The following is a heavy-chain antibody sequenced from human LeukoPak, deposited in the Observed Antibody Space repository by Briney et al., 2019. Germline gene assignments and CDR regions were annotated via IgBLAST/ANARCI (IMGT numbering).Heavy chain of an antibody. CDR3: VKTFPPDYYDTSGFFPCYFDF. V-gene: IGHV3-64D*06. J-gene: IGHJ4*01. D-gene: IGHD3-22*01. CDR2: IRSNGGTT. CDR1: GFTFNSYT. Sequence: GGSLRLSCLVSGFTFNSYTMHWVRQAPGKGLEYVSAIRSNGGTTGYADSVKGRFTISRDNFKNTLYLQMDSLSPEDTAVYYCVKTFPPDYYDTSGFFPCYFDFWGHGTLVTVSS.